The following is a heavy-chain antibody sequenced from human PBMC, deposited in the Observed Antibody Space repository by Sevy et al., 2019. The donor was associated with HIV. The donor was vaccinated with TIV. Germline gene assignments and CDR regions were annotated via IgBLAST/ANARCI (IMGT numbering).Heavy chain of an antibody. Sequence: GGSLRLSCAASGFTFTNYGMHWVRQAPGKGLEWVSGISNSGVSTYEEDSVSGRFTVSRDNSKNTVYLQLNSLRAEDTAIYYCAKEWTLLSDWYGEFDYWGQGTLVTVSS. J-gene: IGHJ4*02. CDR3: AKEWTLLSDWYGEFDY. D-gene: IGHD6-19*01. CDR2: ISNSGVST. V-gene: IGHV3-23*01. CDR1: GFTFTNYG.